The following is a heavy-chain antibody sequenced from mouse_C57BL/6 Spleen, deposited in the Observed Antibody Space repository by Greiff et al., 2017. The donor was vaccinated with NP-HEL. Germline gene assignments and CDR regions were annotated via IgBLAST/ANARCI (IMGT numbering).Heavy chain of an antibody. CDR1: GYSITSGYY. J-gene: IGHJ3*01. CDR2: ISYDGSN. CDR3: ARPTGTGFAY. V-gene: IGHV3-6*01. D-gene: IGHD4-1*02. Sequence: DVKLVESGPGLVKPSQSLSLTCSVTGYSITSGYYWNWIRQFPGNKLEWMGYISYDGSNNYNPSLKNRISITRDTSKNQFFLKLNSVTTEDTATYYCARPTGTGFAYWGQGTLVTVSA.